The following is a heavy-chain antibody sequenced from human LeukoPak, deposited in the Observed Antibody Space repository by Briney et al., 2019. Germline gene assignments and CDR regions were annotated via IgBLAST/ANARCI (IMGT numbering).Heavy chain of an antibody. D-gene: IGHD3-3*01. CDR3: ARGAPTIFGVVTFDP. V-gene: IGHV4-59*01. CDR1: GGSISSYY. CDR2: IYYSGST. Sequence: PSETLSLTCTVSGGSISSYYWSWLRQPPGKGLEWIGYIYYSGSTNYNPSLKSRVTISVDTSKNQFSLKLSSVTAADTAVYYCARGAPTIFGVVTFDPWGQGTLVTVSS. J-gene: IGHJ5*02.